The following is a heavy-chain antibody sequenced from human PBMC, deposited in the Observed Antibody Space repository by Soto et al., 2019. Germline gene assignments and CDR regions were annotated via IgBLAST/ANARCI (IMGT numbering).Heavy chain of an antibody. CDR3: VGEAVAAP. Sequence: HPGGSLRLSCSASECTFRSFDMHWVRQAPGKGLEFVSAVSSDGSRTYYAESVTGRFTISRDNSKNTLYLQMSSLTPDDTAVYYCVGEAVAAPWGQGT. V-gene: IGHV3-64D*06. D-gene: IGHD6-19*01. CDR2: VSSDGSRT. CDR1: ECTFRSFD. J-gene: IGHJ4*02.